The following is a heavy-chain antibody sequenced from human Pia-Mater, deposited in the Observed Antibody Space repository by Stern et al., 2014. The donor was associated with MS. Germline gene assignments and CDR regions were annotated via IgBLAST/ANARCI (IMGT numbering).Heavy chain of an antibody. Sequence: VQLVESGPGLVKPSETLSLTCTVSGGSITNRDYWGWIRQPPGKGLEWXGSVYYSGITYYRPSLKSRAAISIDTSRNQFFLRLTSVTATDTAVYFCARGVTAVTNYVPNWCFDLWGRGTLVTVSS. J-gene: IGHJ2*01. D-gene: IGHD4-11*01. CDR1: GGSITNRDY. CDR3: ARGVTAVTNYVPNWCFDL. V-gene: IGHV4-39*01. CDR2: VYYSGIT.